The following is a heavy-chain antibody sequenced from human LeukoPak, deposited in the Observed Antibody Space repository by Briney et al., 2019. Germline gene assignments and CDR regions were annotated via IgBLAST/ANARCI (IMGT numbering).Heavy chain of an antibody. CDR3: AREVSDYDILTGWIDY. D-gene: IGHD3-9*01. CDR2: IYTSGTT. J-gene: IGHJ4*02. CDR1: GVSIRSGSYY. Sequence: PSQTLSLTCTVSGVSIRSGSYYWSWIRQPAGKGLEWIGRIYTSGTTNYNPSLKSRVTISVGTSKSQFSLKLSSVTAADTAVYYCAREVSDYDILTGWIDYWGQGALVSVSS. V-gene: IGHV4-61*02.